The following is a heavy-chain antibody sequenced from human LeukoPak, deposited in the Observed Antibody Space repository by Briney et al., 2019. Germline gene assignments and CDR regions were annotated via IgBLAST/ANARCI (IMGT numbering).Heavy chain of an antibody. CDR2: IRYDGSHK. V-gene: IGHV3-30*02. J-gene: IGHJ4*02. D-gene: IGHD3-22*01. CDR3: AKDSGYYKGYFDY. Sequence: PGESLRLSCAVSGFTFSNYGMHWVRQAPDKWLEWVAFIRYDGSHKYYADSVKGRFTISRDNSKNTLYLQMSSLRADDTAVFYCAKDSGYYKGYFDYWGQGTLVTVSS. CDR1: GFTFSNYG.